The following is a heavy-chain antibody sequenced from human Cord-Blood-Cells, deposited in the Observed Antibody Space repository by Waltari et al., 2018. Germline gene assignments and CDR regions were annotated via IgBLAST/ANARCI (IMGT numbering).Heavy chain of an antibody. CDR1: GYSISSGYY. J-gene: IGHJ3*02. Sequence: QVQLQESGPGLVKPSETLSLTCTVSGYSISSGYYWGWIRQPPGKGLEWIGSIYQSGDTYYNPSLKGRVTISVDTSKNQFSLKLSSVTAADTAVYYCARAPRESSSSGLAFDIWGQGTMVTVSS. V-gene: IGHV4-38-2*02. CDR3: ARAPRESSSSGLAFDI. CDR2: IYQSGDT. D-gene: IGHD6-6*01.